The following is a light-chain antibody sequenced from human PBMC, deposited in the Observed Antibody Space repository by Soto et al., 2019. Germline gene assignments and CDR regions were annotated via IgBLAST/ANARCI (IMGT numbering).Light chain of an antibody. CDR1: QSISSY. V-gene: IGKV1-39*01. J-gene: IGKJ5*01. CDR3: QQSYSTSIT. Sequence: DIQMTQSPSSLPASVGGRVTITFGASQSISSYLNWYQQKRGKAPKLLIYAASSLQSGVPSRFSGSGSGTDFTLTISSLKPEDFATYYCQQSYSTSITFGQGTRLEIK. CDR2: AAS.